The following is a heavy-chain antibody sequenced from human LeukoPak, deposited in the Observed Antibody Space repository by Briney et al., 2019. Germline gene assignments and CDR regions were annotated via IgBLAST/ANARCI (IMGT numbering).Heavy chain of an antibody. J-gene: IGHJ3*02. CDR1: GYTFTSYG. Sequence: ASVKVSCKASGYTFTSYGISWVRQAPGQGLEWMGWISAYNGNTNYAQKLQGRVTMTTDTSTSTAYMELRSLRSDDTAVYYCAKESRGRGAFDIWGQGTMVTVSS. CDR3: AKESRGRGAFDI. V-gene: IGHV1-18*01. D-gene: IGHD3-10*01. CDR2: ISAYNGNT.